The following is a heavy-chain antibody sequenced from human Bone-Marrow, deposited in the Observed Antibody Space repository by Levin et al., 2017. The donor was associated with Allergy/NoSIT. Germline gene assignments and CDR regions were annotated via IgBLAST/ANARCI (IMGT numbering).Heavy chain of an antibody. D-gene: IGHD1-1*01. CDR1: GFSFSDSA. V-gene: IGHV3-73*01. CDR3: TRLSDNFNAVFDS. J-gene: IGHJ4*02. Sequence: PGGSLRLSCAASGFSFSDSAIHWVRQASGKGLEWVARIRGKPTGYATAYAASVKGRFTVTRDDSVNTAYLEMNSLKTEDTAVYYCTRLSDNFNAVFDSWGQGTLVTVSS. CDR2: IRGKPTGYAT.